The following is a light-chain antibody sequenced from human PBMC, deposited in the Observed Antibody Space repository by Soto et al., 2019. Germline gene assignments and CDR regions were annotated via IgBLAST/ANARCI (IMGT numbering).Light chain of an antibody. CDR2: DAS. CDR3: QQRNGWPRT. V-gene: IGKV3-11*01. CDR1: QSVGGY. Sequence: EILLTQSPATLSWSPGDRATLFWRASQSVGGYLGWYQQRTGQAPRLLIYDASNRVPGVPDRLSASGSGTDFTISISSLETEDFAVYYCQQRNGWPRTFGQGTKVDIK. J-gene: IGKJ1*01.